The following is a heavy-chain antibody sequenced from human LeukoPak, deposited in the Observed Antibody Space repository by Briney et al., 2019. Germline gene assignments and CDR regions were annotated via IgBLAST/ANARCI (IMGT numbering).Heavy chain of an antibody. CDR2: VKSKTDGGTT. CDR3: ARQGTHTFDY. CDR1: GFTFSDAW. J-gene: IGHJ4*02. Sequence: GGSLRLSCAASGFTFSDAWMSWVRQAPGKGPEWLGRVKSKTDGGTTDHAAPVKGRFTVSRDNSKNTLYLQMNSLRAEDTAVYYCARQGTHTFDYWGQGTLVTVSS. D-gene: IGHD1-1*01. V-gene: IGHV3-15*01.